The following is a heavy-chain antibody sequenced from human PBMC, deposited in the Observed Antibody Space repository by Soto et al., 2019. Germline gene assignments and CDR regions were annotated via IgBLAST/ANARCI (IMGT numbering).Heavy chain of an antibody. V-gene: IGHV6-1*01. CDR3: ARGEQYSGRIFDY. CDR1: GDSVSSNLAG. Sequence: SQAFALTSAVTGDSVSSNLAGWGCARQSPARGLDWLGRTYYRSKWYYEYAVSVRGRITINPDTSKNQYSLQLSSVTPEDTAVYFCARGEQYSGRIFDYWGQGTMVTVSS. J-gene: IGHJ4*01. D-gene: IGHD1-26*01. CDR2: TYYRSKWYY.